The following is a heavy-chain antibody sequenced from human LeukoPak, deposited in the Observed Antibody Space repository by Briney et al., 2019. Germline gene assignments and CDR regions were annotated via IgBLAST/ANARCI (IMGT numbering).Heavy chain of an antibody. CDR2: INSDESNT. CDR3: VRDLILTWTPGDDFDH. CDR1: GFTFSHYL. J-gene: IGHJ4*02. Sequence: GGSLRLSCAASGFTFSHYLMHWVRQAPGKGLVWVSRINSDESNTNSYADSVKGRFTISRENAKNTVYLQMDSLRAEDTAVYYCVRDLILTWTPGDDFDHWGQGTLVTVSS. V-gene: IGHV3-74*01. D-gene: IGHD3-16*01.